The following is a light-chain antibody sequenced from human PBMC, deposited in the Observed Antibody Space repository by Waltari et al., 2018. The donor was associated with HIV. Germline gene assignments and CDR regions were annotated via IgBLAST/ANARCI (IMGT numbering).Light chain of an antibody. CDR3: QQYYTTPLS. V-gene: IGKV4-1*01. CDR2: WAS. Sequence: DFVMTQSPDSVAVSLGVRATINCKSSLSVLYCATKKDTLAWYQQKPGQPPKLLISWASTRESGVPARFSGSGSGTDFTLTINNLQAEDLAVYYCQQYYTTPLSFGGGTKVEIK. J-gene: IGKJ4*01. CDR1: LSVLYCATKKDT.